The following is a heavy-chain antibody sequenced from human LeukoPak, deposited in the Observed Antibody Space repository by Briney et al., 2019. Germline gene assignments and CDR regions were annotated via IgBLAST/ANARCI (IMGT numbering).Heavy chain of an antibody. CDR2: FLYDGSNR. CDR3: ARDCCGSSHFYYYYMGV. V-gene: IGHV3-30*12. J-gene: IGHJ6*03. Sequence: GGSLRLSCVASGFTFSSNGMHWVRQAPGKGLEWVAAFLYDGSNRSYADSVKGRFTISRDNSKNTLYVQMNSLRAEDTALYYCARDCCGSSHFYYYYMGVWGKGTTVTVSS. CDR1: GFTFSSNG. D-gene: IGHD6-13*01.